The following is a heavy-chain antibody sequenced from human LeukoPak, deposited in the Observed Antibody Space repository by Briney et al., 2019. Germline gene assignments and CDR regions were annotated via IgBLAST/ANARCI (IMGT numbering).Heavy chain of an antibody. D-gene: IGHD5-18*01. V-gene: IGHV4-61*01. CDR3: ARQFDSYGYAFDM. J-gene: IGHJ3*02. Sequence: PSETLSLTCTVSGGSVNTGSYYWNWIRQPPGKGLEWIGFIYYSGSTSYIPSLKSRVTISVDTSKNQFSLNLSSVTAADTAVYFCARQFDSYGYAFDMWGQGTMVTVSS. CDR2: IYYSGST. CDR1: GGSVNTGSYY.